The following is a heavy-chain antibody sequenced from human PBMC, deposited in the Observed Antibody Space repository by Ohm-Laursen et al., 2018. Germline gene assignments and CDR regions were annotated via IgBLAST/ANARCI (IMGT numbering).Heavy chain of an antibody. V-gene: IGHV3-23*01. CDR3: ARDLRYCSNGVCHYYNYGMGV. J-gene: IGHJ6*02. CDR2: VSGSSERT. D-gene: IGHD2-8*01. CDR1: VFTFRSYA. Sequence: SLRLSCAAPVFTFRSYAMFWVRQAPGKGLEWVSGVSGSSERTYYGESVKGRFTISRDNAKNTLYLQMNSLRVEDSAVYYCARDLRYCSNGVCHYYNYGMGVWGQGTTVTVSS.